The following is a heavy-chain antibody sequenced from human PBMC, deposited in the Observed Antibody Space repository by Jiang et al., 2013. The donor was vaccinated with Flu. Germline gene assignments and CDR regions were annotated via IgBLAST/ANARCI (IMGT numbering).Heavy chain of an antibody. CDR2: IYYSGST. Sequence: CSGLVKPSETLSLTCTVSGGSISSSSYYWGWIRQPPGKGLEWIGSIYYSGSTYYNPSLKSRVTISVDTSKNQFSLKLSSVTAADTAVYYCARQTTKYYDILTGYYSSAFDIWGQGTMVTVSS. J-gene: IGHJ3*02. D-gene: IGHD3-9*01. V-gene: IGHV4-39*01. CDR3: ARQTTKYYDILTGYYSSAFDI. CDR1: GGSISSSSYY.